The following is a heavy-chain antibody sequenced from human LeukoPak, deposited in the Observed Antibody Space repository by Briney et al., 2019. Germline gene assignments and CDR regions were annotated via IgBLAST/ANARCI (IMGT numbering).Heavy chain of an antibody. D-gene: IGHD3-3*01. CDR3: ARAGSITIFGVVVAHNWFDP. CDR2: IGAYNGNT. Sequence: PGASVKVSCKASGYTFSSYGVSWVRQAPGQGLEWMGWIGAYNGNTNYAQKLQGRVTMTTDTSTSTAYMQLRSLRSDDTAVYYCARAGSITIFGVVVAHNWFDPWGQGTLVTVSS. V-gene: IGHV1-18*01. J-gene: IGHJ5*02. CDR1: GYTFSSYG.